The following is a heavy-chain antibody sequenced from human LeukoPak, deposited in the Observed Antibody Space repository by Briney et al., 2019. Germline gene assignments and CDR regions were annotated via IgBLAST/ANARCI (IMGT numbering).Heavy chain of an antibody. D-gene: IGHD2-15*01. CDR3: ARDGGGGYCSGDSCYFDY. Sequence: GGSLRLSCAASGFTFSSYSMNWVRQAPGKGLEWVSSISSSSSYIYYADSVKGRFTISRDNAKNSLYLQMNSLRAEDTAVYYCARDGGGGYCSGDSCYFDYWGQGTLVTVSS. CDR1: GFTFSSYS. J-gene: IGHJ4*02. CDR2: ISSSSSYI. V-gene: IGHV3-21*01.